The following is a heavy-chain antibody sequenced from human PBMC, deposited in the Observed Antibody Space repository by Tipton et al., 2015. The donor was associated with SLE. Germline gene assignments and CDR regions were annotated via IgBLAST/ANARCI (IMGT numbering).Heavy chain of an antibody. Sequence: SLRLSCAASGFTFSDYYMSWIRQAPGKGLEWVSYISSSSSYTNYADSVKGRFTISRDNAKNSLYLQMSSLRAEDTAVYYCARDPELLVAGLFDYWGQGTLVTVSS. CDR2: ISSSSSYT. J-gene: IGHJ4*02. CDR1: GFTFSDYY. D-gene: IGHD6-19*01. CDR3: ARDPELLVAGLFDY. V-gene: IGHV3-11*06.